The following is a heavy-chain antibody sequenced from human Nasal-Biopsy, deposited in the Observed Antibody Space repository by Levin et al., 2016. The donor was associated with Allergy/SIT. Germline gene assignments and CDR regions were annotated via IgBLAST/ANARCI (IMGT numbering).Heavy chain of an antibody. CDR3: TRGLGGVVVTIDH. J-gene: IGHJ4*02. CDR2: ITSGRSSYT. CDR1: GFTFSIYT. V-gene: IGHV3-21*01. Sequence: GESLKISCAASGFTFSIYTMNWVRQAPGGGLEWVSSITSGRSSYTHYADSLKGRFTIFRDNAKNALYLQMNSLRAEDTAVYYCTRGLGGVVVTIDHWGQGTLVTVSS. D-gene: IGHD2-21*02.